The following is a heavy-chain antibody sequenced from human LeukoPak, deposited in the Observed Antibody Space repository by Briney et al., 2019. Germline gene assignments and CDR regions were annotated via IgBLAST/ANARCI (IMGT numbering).Heavy chain of an antibody. V-gene: IGHV3-30-3*01. CDR3: ARDRRYGSGTYLYYGMDV. D-gene: IGHD3-10*01. J-gene: IGHJ6*02. CDR1: GFTFSSYS. CDR2: ISYDGSNK. Sequence: PGRSLRLSCEASGFTFSSYSMHWVREAPGKRPEWVAGISYDGSNKYYADYLRGRFIISRDNSKNTIYLQVSNLRAEDSAVYYCARDRRYGSGTYLYYGMDVWGLGTTVIVSS.